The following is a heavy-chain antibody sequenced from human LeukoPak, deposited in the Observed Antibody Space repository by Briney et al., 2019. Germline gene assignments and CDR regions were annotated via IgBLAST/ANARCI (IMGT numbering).Heavy chain of an antibody. D-gene: IGHD6-6*01. CDR3: AREVSSSSADFDY. Sequence: ASVKVSCKASGYTFTGYYMHWVRQAPGQGLEWIGWINPNSGGTNYAQKFQGRVTMTRDTSISTAYMELSRLRSDDTAVYYCAREVSSSSADFDYWGQGTLVTVSS. CDR2: INPNSGGT. J-gene: IGHJ4*02. V-gene: IGHV1-2*02. CDR1: GYTFTGYY.